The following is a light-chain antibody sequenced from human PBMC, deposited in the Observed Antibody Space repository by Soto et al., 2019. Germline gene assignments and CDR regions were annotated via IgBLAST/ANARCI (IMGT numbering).Light chain of an antibody. CDR1: QSVSGH. J-gene: IGKJ4*01. CDR3: QQYGDSPLT. V-gene: IGKV3-20*01. CDR2: AAS. Sequence: EIVLTQSPATLSVSPGERVTLSCRASQSVSGHLAWYQQKPGQAPRLLIYAASSRATGIPDRFSGSASGTDFTLTISRLESEDFAVYHCQQYGDSPLTFGGGTKVDIK.